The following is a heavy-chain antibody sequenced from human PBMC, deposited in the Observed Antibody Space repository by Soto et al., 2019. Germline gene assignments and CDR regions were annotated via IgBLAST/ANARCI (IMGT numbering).Heavy chain of an antibody. D-gene: IGHD6-19*01. J-gene: IGHJ4*02. CDR2: IIPMFGTA. CDR3: ASSMGTVAGTDY. V-gene: IGHV1-69*01. Sequence: QVQLVQSGAEVKKTGSSVKVSCKASGGTFSSHSISWVRQAPGQGLEWMGGIIPMFGTANYAQKFQGRVTITADESTSTAYMELSSLKSEDTAVYYCASSMGTVAGTDYWGQGTLVTVSS. CDR1: GGTFSSHS.